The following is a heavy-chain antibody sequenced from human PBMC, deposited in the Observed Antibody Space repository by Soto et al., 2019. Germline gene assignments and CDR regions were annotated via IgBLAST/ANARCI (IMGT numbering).Heavy chain of an antibody. CDR1: GGTFDHAA. CDR3: GRKMFAGDY. D-gene: IGHD3-10*02. CDR2: INPMFNST. Sequence: QVQLVQSGAEVKKPGSSVKVSCEAPGGTFDHAAITWVRQAPGQGLEWVGGINPMFNSTHYAQKYQGRVTITADAVTSTAFWELRGLTLDNTAVFYAGRKMFAGDYCGQANLLVVSS. J-gene: IGHJ4*02. V-gene: IGHV1-69*01.